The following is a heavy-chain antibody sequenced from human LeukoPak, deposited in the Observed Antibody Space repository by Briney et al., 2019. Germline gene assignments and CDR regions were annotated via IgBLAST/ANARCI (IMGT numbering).Heavy chain of an antibody. Sequence: SETLSLTCAVYGGSFSGYYWSWIRQPPGKGLEWIGEINHSGSTNYNPSLKSRVTISVDTSKNQFSLKLSSVTAADTAVYYCARLAALYYYDTYAFDIWGQGTMVTVSS. D-gene: IGHD3-22*01. J-gene: IGHJ3*02. V-gene: IGHV4-34*01. CDR2: INHSGST. CDR3: ARLAALYYYDTYAFDI. CDR1: GGSFSGYY.